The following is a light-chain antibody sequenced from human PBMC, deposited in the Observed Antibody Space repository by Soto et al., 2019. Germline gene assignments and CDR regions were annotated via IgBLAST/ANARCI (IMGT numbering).Light chain of an antibody. Sequence: IVLTQSPGTLSLSPGERATLSCRAGQSVSSNYLAWYQQKPGQAPRLLIYGASSRATGIPDKFSGSGSGTDFTLTIDGLEPEDFAVYYCQQYGSSPETFGQGTKVDIK. CDR1: QSVSSNY. J-gene: IGKJ1*01. V-gene: IGKV3-20*01. CDR2: GAS. CDR3: QQYGSSPET.